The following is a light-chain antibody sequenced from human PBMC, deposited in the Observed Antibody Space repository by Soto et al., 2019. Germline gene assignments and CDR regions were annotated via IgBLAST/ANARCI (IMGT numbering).Light chain of an antibody. CDR2: AAS. V-gene: IGKV1-27*01. J-gene: IGKJ4*01. Sequence: DIQLTQSPSSLSASVGDRITITCRPSQDIGHYLAWYQQKPGKAPKVLIYAASTLQSGVPTRFSGSGSGTEFKLTISSLLPEDVATYYCPKYRFAPLTFGGGTKVEIK. CDR3: PKYRFAPLT. CDR1: QDIGHY.